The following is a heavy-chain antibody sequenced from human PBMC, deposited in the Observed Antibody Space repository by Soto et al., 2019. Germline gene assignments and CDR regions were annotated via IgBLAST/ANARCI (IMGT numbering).Heavy chain of an antibody. CDR3: ARDLTMVRGVIVPGFIWFDP. V-gene: IGHV1-69*13. CDR1: GGTFSSYA. CDR2: IIPIFGTA. Sequence: ASVKVSCKASGGTFSSYAISWVRQAPGQGLEWMGGIIPIFGTANYAQKFQGRVTITADESTSTAYMELSSLRSEDTAVYYCARDLTMVRGVIVPGFIWFDPWGQGTLVTVSS. D-gene: IGHD3-10*01. J-gene: IGHJ5*02.